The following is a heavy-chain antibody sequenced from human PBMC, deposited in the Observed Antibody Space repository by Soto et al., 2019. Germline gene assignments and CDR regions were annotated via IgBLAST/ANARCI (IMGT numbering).Heavy chain of an antibody. CDR3: ARDSSSPGAWYDILTGYLPY. V-gene: IGHV1-46*01. CDR2: INPSGGST. CDR1: GYTFTSYY. J-gene: IGHJ4*02. Sequence: QVQLVQSGAEVKKPGASVKVSCKASGYTFTSYYMHWVRQAPGQGLEWMGIINPSGGSTSYAQKFQGRVTMTRDTSTSTVYMELSSLRSEDTAVYYCARDSSSPGAWYDILTGYLPYWGQGTLVTVSS. D-gene: IGHD3-9*01.